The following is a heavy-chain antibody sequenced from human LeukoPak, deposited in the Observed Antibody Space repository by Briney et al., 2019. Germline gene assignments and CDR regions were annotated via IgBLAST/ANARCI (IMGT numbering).Heavy chain of an antibody. CDR1: GGSNSRSNW. V-gene: IGHV4-4*02. Sequence: SGTLSLTCAVSGGSNSRSNWWSWVRQPPGKGLEWIGEIYHSGSTNYNPSLKSRVTMSVDNSKNHFSLKLSSVTAADTAVYYCARAGEGEDYWGQGTLVTVSS. J-gene: IGHJ4*02. CDR2: IYHSGST. D-gene: IGHD4-17*01. CDR3: ARAGEGEDY.